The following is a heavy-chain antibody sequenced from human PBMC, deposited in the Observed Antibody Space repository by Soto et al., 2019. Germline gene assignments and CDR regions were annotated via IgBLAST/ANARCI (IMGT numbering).Heavy chain of an antibody. CDR3: ARSIPLRGYSYGSYYYYYGMDV. CDR1: GGSISSGDYY. V-gene: IGHV4-30-4*01. J-gene: IGHJ6*02. CDR2: IYYSGST. D-gene: IGHD5-18*01. Sequence: SETLSLTCTVSGGSISSGDYYWSWIRQPPGKGLEWIGYIYYSGSTYYNPSLKSRVTISVDTSKNQFSLKLSSVTAADTAVCYCARSIPLRGYSYGSYYYYYGMDVWGQGTTVTVSS.